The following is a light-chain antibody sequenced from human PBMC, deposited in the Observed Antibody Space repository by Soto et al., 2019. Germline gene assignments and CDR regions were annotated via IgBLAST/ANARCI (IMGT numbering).Light chain of an antibody. CDR3: QQYCSYPFT. CDR1: QGISSY. J-gene: IGKJ3*01. CDR2: AAS. Sequence: AIRMTQSPSSLSASTGDRVTITCRASQGISSYLAWYQQKPGKAPKLLIYAASTLQSGVPSRFSGSGSGTDFTLTISCLQSEDFATYYRQQYCSYPFTFGPGTKVDMK. V-gene: IGKV1-8*01.